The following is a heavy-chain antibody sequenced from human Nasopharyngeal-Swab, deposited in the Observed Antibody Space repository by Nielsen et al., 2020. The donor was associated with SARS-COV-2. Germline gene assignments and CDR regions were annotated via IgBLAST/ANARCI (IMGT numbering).Heavy chain of an antibody. V-gene: IGHV4-30-2*01. Sequence: WIRQPPGRGRECIAFIYFGGNSYHNPSFKSRATISLDRSNNQFSLKMTSVTAADTAVYYCARVSGYSTDWYLDTWGQGTLVTVSS. J-gene: IGHJ4*02. D-gene: IGHD6-13*01. CDR3: ARVSGYSTDWYLDT. CDR2: IYFGGNS.